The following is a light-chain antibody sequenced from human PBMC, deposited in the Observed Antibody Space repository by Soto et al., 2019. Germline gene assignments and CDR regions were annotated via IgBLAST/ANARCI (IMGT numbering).Light chain of an antibody. CDR2: GAS. CDR1: QSVSSN. V-gene: IGKV3-15*01. J-gene: IGKJ5*01. CDR3: QQYNNWPPIT. Sequence: EIVMTKSKATLSVSPGEGVTLSCRASQSVSSNLAWYQQRPGQAPRLLIYGASTRATGIPARFSGSGSGTEFTLTISSLQSEDFAVYYCQQYNNWPPITFGQGTLLEIK.